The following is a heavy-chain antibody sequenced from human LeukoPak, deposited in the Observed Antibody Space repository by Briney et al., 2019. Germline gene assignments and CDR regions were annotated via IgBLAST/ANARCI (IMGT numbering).Heavy chain of an antibody. CDR2: ISGRDDST. V-gene: IGHV3-23*01. CDR3: AKWGDYDILTGYYDPDY. D-gene: IGHD3-9*01. CDR1: GFTVTNYA. Sequence: GASLRLSCAASGFTVTNYAMNWVRQAPGKGLEWVSAISGRDDSTYYADSVKGRFTISRDTSKNTLFLQMNSLRAEDTAVYYCAKWGDYDILTGYYDPDYWGQGTLVTVSS. J-gene: IGHJ4*02.